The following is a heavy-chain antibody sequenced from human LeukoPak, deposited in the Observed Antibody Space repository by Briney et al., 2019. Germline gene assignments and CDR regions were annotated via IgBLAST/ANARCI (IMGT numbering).Heavy chain of an antibody. Sequence: ASVKVSXKASGGTFTSYDINWVRQATGQGLEWMGWMNPNSGNTGYAQKFQGRVTITRNTSISTAYMELSSLRSEDTAVYYSARGSSWLYYYMDVWGKGTTVTVSS. CDR2: MNPNSGNT. D-gene: IGHD6-13*01. J-gene: IGHJ6*03. CDR1: GGTFTSYD. V-gene: IGHV1-8*03. CDR3: ARGSSWLYYYMDV.